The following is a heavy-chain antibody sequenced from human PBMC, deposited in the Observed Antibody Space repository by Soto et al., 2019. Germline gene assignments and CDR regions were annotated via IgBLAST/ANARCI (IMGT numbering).Heavy chain of an antibody. CDR2: INYSGKT. V-gene: IGHV4-39*01. D-gene: IGHD3-10*01. Sequence: SVSEGFLSYSTYFWGWIRQPPEKGLEWIGRINYSGKTYYSPSLKSRVTVSVDTSKNQFSLKLTSVTAADAAVYYCARHVEVLWFGELSAGGWFDPWGQGNLVT. CDR1: EGFLSYSTYF. J-gene: IGHJ5*02. CDR3: ARHVEVLWFGELSAGGWFDP.